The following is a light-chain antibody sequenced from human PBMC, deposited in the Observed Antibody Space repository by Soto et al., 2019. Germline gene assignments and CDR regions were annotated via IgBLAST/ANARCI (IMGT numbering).Light chain of an antibody. CDR2: DAS. CDR1: QSIASH. V-gene: IGKV3-11*01. J-gene: IGKJ5*01. CDR3: QQRNNWPPSIT. Sequence: EIVLTQSPVTLSLFPGERATLSCRASQSIASHLAWYQQKPGQAPRLLIHDASSRATGIPARFSGSGSGTVFTLTISSLEPEDFAVYYCQQRNNWPPSITFGPGTRLEIK.